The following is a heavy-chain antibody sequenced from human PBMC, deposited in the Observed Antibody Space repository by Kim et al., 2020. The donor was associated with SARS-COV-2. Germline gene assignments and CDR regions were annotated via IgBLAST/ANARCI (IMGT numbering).Heavy chain of an antibody. V-gene: IGHV4-34*01. Sequence: SETLSLTCAVYGGSFSGYYWSWIRQPPGKGLEWIGEINHSGSTNYNPSLKSRVTISVDTSKNQFSLKLSSVTAADTAVYYCARRIAARPWIPGYYYYYYYMDVWGKGTTVTVSS. CDR2: INHSGST. CDR3: ARRIAARPWIPGYYYYYYYMDV. CDR1: GGSFSGYY. J-gene: IGHJ6*03. D-gene: IGHD6-6*01.